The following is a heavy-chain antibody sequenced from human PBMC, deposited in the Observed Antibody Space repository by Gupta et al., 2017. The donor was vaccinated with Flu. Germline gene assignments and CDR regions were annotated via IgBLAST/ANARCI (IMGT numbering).Heavy chain of an antibody. CDR3: ARDHIVVVVAATGYYYYGMDV. CDR2: IIPIFGTA. CDR1: GGTFSSSA. J-gene: IGHJ6*02. D-gene: IGHD2-15*01. V-gene: IGHV1-69*06. Sequence: QVQLVQSGAEVKKPGSSVKVSCKAAGGTFSSSAISWVRQAPGQGLEWMGGIIPIFGTANYEQKFQGRVTITADKSTSTAYMELSSLRSEDTAAYYCARDHIVVVVAATGYYYYGMDVWGQGTTVTVSS.